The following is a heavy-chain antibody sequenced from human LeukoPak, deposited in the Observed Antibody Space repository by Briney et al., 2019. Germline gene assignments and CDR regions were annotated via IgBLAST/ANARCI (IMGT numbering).Heavy chain of an antibody. Sequence: SQTLSLTCTVSGDSINTNHFFWNWLRQPAGKGLEWIGRIYTSGTTQYNPSLNSRVTMSIHTSRNQLSLTLTSATAADTAVYHCARYSEPYDHLPHALDVWGQGTMVTVSS. CDR3: ARYSEPYDHLPHALDV. CDR1: GDSINTNHFF. CDR2: IYTSGTT. D-gene: IGHD6-13*01. J-gene: IGHJ3*01. V-gene: IGHV4-61*02.